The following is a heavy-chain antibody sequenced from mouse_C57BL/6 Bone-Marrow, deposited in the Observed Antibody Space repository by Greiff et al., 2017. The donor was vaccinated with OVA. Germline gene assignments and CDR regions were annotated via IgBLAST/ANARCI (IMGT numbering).Heavy chain of an antibody. CDR3: ARPYSNYPAWFAY. J-gene: IGHJ3*01. V-gene: IGHV1-55*01. CDR2: LYPGSGST. CDR1: GYTFTSYW. D-gene: IGHD2-5*01. Sequence: QVQLQQPGAELVKPGASVKMSCKASGYTFTSYWITWVKQRPGQGLEWIGDLYPGSGSTNYNEKFKSKATLTVDTSSSTAYMQLSSLTSEDSAVYYCARPYSNYPAWFAYWGQETLVTVSA.